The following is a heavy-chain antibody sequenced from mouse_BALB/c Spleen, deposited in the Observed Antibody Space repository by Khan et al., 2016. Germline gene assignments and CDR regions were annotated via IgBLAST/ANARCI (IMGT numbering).Heavy chain of an antibody. CDR3: ARDKGGLLFDY. CDR2: IRNKANGYTT. CDR1: GFTFTDYY. J-gene: IGHJ2*01. V-gene: IGHV7-3*02. Sequence: EVELVGSGGGLVQPGGSLRLSCATSGFTFTDYYMSWVRQPPGKALEWLGFIRNKANGYTTEYSATVKGRFTISRDNSQSILYLQMNTLRAEDSATYYCARDKGGLLFDYWGQGTTLTVSS. D-gene: IGHD3-1*01.